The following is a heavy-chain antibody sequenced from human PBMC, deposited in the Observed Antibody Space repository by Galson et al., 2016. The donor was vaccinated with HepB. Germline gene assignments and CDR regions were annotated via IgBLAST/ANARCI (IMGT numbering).Heavy chain of an antibody. CDR2: ISAYNDNS. V-gene: IGHV1-18*01. D-gene: IGHD6-19*01. CDR1: GYTFYNHG. CDR3: ARESLDRSGLIDY. J-gene: IGHJ4*02. Sequence: SVKVSCKASGYTFYNHGITWVRKAPGQGLEWMGWISAYNDNSDYAQNFQGRVTMTIETSTTTAYMELRSLRSDDTAVYYCARESLDRSGLIDYWGQGTLVTVSS.